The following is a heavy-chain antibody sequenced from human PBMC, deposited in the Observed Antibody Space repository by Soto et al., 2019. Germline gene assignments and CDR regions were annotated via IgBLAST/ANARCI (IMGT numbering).Heavy chain of an antibody. D-gene: IGHD2-15*01. V-gene: IGHV3-48*02. CDR3: AREGWPLLQTGMDV. Sequence: EVQLVESGGGLKQPGGSLSLSCAASGFTFRSYSMNWVRQAPGKGLEWVSYISSSNRTINYADSVKGRFIISRDNAKNSLYLQMHSLRDEDTAVYYCAREGWPLLQTGMDVWGQGTTVTVSS. J-gene: IGHJ6*02. CDR1: GFTFRSYS. CDR2: ISSSNRTI.